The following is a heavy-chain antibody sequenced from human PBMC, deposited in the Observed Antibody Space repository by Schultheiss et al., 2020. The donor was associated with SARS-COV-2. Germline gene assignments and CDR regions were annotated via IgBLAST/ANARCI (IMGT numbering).Heavy chain of an antibody. CDR2: ISGSCCTI. J-gene: IGHJ3*02. CDR3: ARDHNWGSYDDAFDI. D-gene: IGHD7-27*01. V-gene: IGHV3-23*01. Sequence: GGSLRLSCAASGFTFSSYAMSWVRQAPGKGLEWVSAISGSCCTIYDAHFVKDRFTISSDNAKNLLYLQMNSLRAEDTAVYYCARDHNWGSYDDAFDIWGQGTMV. CDR1: GFTFSSYA.